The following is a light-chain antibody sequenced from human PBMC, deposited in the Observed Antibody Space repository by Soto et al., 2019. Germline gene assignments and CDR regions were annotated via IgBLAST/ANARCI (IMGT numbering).Light chain of an antibody. CDR1: SSDIGTYDY. CDR2: EVN. Sequence: QSALTQSASVSGSPGQSITISCTGTSSDIGTYDYVSWYQQYPGKAPKLIIFEVNYRPSGVSTRFSGSKSGNTASLTISGLQAEDEADYYCASFTPGSTLVFGGGTKVTVL. CDR3: ASFTPGSTLV. J-gene: IGLJ3*02. V-gene: IGLV2-14*01.